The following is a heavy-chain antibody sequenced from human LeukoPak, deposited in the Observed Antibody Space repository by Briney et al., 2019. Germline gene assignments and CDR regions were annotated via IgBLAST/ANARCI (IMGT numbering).Heavy chain of an antibody. CDR2: ISWNSGSI. D-gene: IGHD6-13*01. J-gene: IGHJ3*02. V-gene: IGHV3-9*01. Sequence: GGSLRLSCAASGFTFVDYAMHWVRQAPGKGLEWVSGISWNSGSIGYADSVKGRFTISRDNAKNSLYLQMNSLRAEDTALYYCAKDRAYSSSWYGAFDIWGQGTMVTVSS. CDR3: AKDRAYSSSWYGAFDI. CDR1: GFTFVDYA.